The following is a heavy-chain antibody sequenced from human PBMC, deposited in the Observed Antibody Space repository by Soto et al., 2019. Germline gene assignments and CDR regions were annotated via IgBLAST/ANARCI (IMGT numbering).Heavy chain of an antibody. CDR1: GGSISSYY. Sequence: SETLSLTCTVSGGSISSYYWSWIRQPPGKGLEWIGYIYYSGSTNYNPSLKSRVTISVDTSKNQFSLKLSSVTAADTAVYYCARDSGYSSGGVYYYYGMDVRRQGTTVTVSS. CDR3: ARDSGYSSGGVYYYYGMDV. CDR2: IYYSGST. V-gene: IGHV4-59*01. J-gene: IGHJ6*02. D-gene: IGHD6-19*01.